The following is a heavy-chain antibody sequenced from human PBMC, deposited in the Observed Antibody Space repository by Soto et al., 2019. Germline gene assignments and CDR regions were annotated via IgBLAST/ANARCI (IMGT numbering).Heavy chain of an antibody. CDR1: GGTFSSYA. J-gene: IGHJ5*02. V-gene: IGHV1-69*13. D-gene: IGHD6-13*01. CDR3: AREIAAAANWFDP. Sequence: SVKVSCKASGGTFSSYAISWVRQAPGQGLEWMGGIIPIFGTANYAQKFQGRVTITADESTSTAYMELSSLRSEDTAVYYCAREIAAAANWFDPWGQGTLVTVSS. CDR2: IIPIFGTA.